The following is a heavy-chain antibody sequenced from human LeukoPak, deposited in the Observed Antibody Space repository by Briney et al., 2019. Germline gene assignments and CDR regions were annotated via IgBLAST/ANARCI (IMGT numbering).Heavy chain of an antibody. V-gene: IGHV3-30*18. CDR2: ISKEGSNK. CDR3: VKRGSDGGPYFFDY. J-gene: IGHJ4*02. D-gene: IGHD3-3*01. Sequence: GGTLRLSCGASGFTFSTYPMHWVRQAPGKGLEWVAAISKEGSNKYYADSVKGRYTISRDSSKNMLYLEMNSLSGEDTAVYYCVKRGSDGGPYFFDYWGQGTLVTVSS. CDR1: GFTFSTYP.